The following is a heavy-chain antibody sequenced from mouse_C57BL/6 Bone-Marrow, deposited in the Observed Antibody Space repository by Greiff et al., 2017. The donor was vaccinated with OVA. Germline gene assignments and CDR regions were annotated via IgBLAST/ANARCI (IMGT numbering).Heavy chain of an antibody. D-gene: IGHD2-4*01. CDR3: TTNDYDGY. CDR1: GFNIKDDY. Sequence: VQLKESGAELVRPGASVQLSCTASGFNIKDDYMHWVKQRPEQGLEWIGWIDPENGDTEYASKFQGKATITAGTSSNTAYLQLSSLTSEDTAVYYCTTNDYDGYWGQGTLVTVSA. CDR2: IDPENGDT. J-gene: IGHJ3*01. V-gene: IGHV14-4*01.